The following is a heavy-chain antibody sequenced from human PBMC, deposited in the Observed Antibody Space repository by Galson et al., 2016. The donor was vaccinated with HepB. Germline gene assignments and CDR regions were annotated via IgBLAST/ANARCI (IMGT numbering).Heavy chain of an antibody. D-gene: IGHD3-10*01. CDR2: ISGYNGNT. V-gene: IGHV1-18*04. J-gene: IGHJ4*02. CDR1: GYTFSNYG. Sequence: SVKVSCKASGYTFSNYGISWVRQAPGQGLEWMGWISGYNGNTNYAQKLQGRVTMTTDTSTSTAYMELRILRTDDTAVYDCARDPEVRGVIMGYWGQGTLVTVSS. CDR3: ARDPEVRGVIMGY.